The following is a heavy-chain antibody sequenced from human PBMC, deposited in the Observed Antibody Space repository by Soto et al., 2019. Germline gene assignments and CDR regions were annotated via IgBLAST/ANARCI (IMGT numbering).Heavy chain of an antibody. CDR2: IYYSGST. V-gene: IGHV4-59*12. Sequence: TSETLSLTCTVSGGSISSYYWSWIWQPPGKGLEWIGYIYYSGSTYYNPSLKSRVTISVDTSKNQFSLKLSSVTAADTAVYYCARAPIGYYDILTGYPYFDYWGQGTLVTVSS. CDR3: ARAPIGYYDILTGYPYFDY. J-gene: IGHJ4*02. D-gene: IGHD3-9*01. CDR1: GGSISSYY.